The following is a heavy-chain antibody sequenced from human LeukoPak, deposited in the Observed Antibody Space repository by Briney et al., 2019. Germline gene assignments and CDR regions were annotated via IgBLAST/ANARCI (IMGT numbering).Heavy chain of an antibody. CDR3: ARYPRPHYYDSSGYPF. CDR1: GYSFTSYW. J-gene: IGHJ1*01. CDR2: IYPGDSDT. V-gene: IGHV5-51*01. D-gene: IGHD3-22*01. Sequence: GESLKISCKGSGYSFTSYWIGWVRQIPGKGLEWMGIIYPGDSDTKYSPSFQGQVTISADRSISTAYLQWSSLKASDTAMYYCARYPRPHYYDSSGYPFWGQGTLVTVSS.